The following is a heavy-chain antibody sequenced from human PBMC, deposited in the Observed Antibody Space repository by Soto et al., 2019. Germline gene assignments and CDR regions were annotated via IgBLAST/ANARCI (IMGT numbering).Heavy chain of an antibody. D-gene: IGHD6-13*01. CDR1: GFTFSRYW. Sequence: EVQLVESGGGLVQPGGSLRLSCAASGFTFSRYWMHWVRQAPGKGLVWVSRINSDGSSTTNADSVKGRFTISRDNAKNTLYLQMTSLRAEDTAVYYCARDGDTSSWSFDYWGQGTLVTVSS. CDR2: INSDGSST. J-gene: IGHJ4*02. CDR3: ARDGDTSSWSFDY. V-gene: IGHV3-74*03.